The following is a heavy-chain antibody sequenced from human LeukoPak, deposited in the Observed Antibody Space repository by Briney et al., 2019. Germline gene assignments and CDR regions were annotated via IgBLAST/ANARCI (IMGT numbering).Heavy chain of an antibody. CDR2: IYTGGNT. J-gene: IGHJ5*02. V-gene: IGHV3-66*01. D-gene: IGHD4-11*01. CDR3: ARGMIYSPNWFDP. CDR1: GFTVSRNY. Sequence: GGSLRLPCAGSGFTVSRNYMSWVRQAPGKGLEWVSDIYTGGNTYYADSVKGIFTISRDNSKNTLYLQMNSLRAEDTAVYYCARGMIYSPNWFDPWGQGTLVTVSS.